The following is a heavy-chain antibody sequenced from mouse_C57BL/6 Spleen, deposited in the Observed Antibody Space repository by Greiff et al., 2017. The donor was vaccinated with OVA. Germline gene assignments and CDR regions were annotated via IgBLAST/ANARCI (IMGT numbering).Heavy chain of an antibody. CDR3: ARSRSYYYGTAMDY. CDR2: IYPGSGST. Sequence: QVQLQQPGAELVKPGASVKMSCKASGYTFTSYWITWVKQRPGQGLEWIGDIYPGSGSTNYNEKFKSKATLTVDTSSSTAYMQLSSLTSEDSAVYYCARSRSYYYGTAMDYWGQGTSVTVSS. D-gene: IGHD1-1*01. CDR1: GYTFTSYW. V-gene: IGHV1-55*01. J-gene: IGHJ4*01.